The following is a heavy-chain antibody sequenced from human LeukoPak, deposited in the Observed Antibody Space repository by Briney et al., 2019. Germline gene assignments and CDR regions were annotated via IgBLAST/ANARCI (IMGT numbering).Heavy chain of an antibody. CDR1: GFTFSSYA. CDR3: AKESEGHMDV. Sequence: GGSLRLSCAVSGFTFSSYAMHWVRQAPGKGLEWVAYIRYDGINKYYADSVKGRFTMSRDNSKNTLYLQMNSLRAEDTAVYYCAKESEGHMDVWGKGTTVTISS. CDR2: IRYDGINK. J-gene: IGHJ6*03. V-gene: IGHV3-30*02.